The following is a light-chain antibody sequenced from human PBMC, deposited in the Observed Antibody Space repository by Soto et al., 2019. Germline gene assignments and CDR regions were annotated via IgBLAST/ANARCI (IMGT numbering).Light chain of an antibody. Sequence: NFMLTQPHSVSESPGKTVIISCTRSSGSIASNYVQWYQQRPGSSPTTVIYEDNQRPSGVTDRFSGSIDSSSNSASLTISGMETKGEDDYFCQSYDATNQVFGGGTKLTVL. CDR2: EDN. CDR3: QSYDATNQV. V-gene: IGLV6-57*01. CDR1: SGSIASNY. J-gene: IGLJ3*02.